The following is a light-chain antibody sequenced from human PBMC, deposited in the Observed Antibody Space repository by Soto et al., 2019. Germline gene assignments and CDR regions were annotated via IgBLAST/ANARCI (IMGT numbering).Light chain of an antibody. J-gene: IGKJ4*01. CDR3: QAYNNWNTVN. Sequence: TVPVSPGEMATLPCRYSQSVSSQLAWYQQKPGQAPRLLIYGASTRATGIQARFSGSGSGTEFTLTISSLQSEDFAVYYCQAYNNWNTVNFGGGTKVDIK. V-gene: IGKV3-15*01. CDR2: GAS. CDR1: QSVSSQ.